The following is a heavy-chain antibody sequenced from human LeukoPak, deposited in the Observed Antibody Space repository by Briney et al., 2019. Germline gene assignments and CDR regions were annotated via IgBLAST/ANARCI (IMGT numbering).Heavy chain of an antibody. CDR1: GYTFTSCD. CDR2: MNPNSGNT. CDR3: ARKIPTSYNDY. D-gene: IGHD2-2*01. V-gene: IGHV1-8*03. J-gene: IGHJ4*02. Sequence: ASVKVSCKASGYTFTSCDINWVRQATGQGLEWMGWMNPNSGNTGYAQKFQGRVTTTRNTSISTAYMELSSLRSEDTAVYYCARKIPTSYNDYWGQGTLVTVSS.